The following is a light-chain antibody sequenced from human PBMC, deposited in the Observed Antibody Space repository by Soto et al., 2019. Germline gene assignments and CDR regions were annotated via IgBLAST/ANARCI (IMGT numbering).Light chain of an antibody. V-gene: IGLV1-51*01. CDR2: DDN. J-gene: IGLJ2*01. CDR3: GTWDGSLSDVV. Sequence: QSVLTQPPSVSAAPGQKVTISCSGSSSNIGNNYVSWYQQLPGAAPKLLIYDDNKRPSGIPDRFSGSKSGTSATLGITGLQTGDEDDYYGGTWDGSLSDVVFGGGTKVTVL. CDR1: SSNIGNNY.